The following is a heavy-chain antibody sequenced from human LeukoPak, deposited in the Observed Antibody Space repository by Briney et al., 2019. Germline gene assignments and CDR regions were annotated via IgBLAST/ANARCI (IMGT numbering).Heavy chain of an antibody. CDR3: AKQLGYCSDGSCYFPY. CDR2: ISNNGGYT. Sequence: GGSLRLSCAASGFTFSSSAMSWVRQAPGKGLEWVSAISNNGGYTHYADSVQGRFTISRDNSKSTLCLQMNSLRAEDTAVYYCAKQLGYCSDGSCYFPYWGQGTLVTVSS. V-gene: IGHV3-23*01. J-gene: IGHJ4*02. CDR1: GFTFSSSA. D-gene: IGHD2-15*01.